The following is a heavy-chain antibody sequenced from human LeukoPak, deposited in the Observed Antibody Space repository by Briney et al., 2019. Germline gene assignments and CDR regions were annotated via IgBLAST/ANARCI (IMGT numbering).Heavy chain of an antibody. Sequence: GASVKVSCKASGYTFTSYGISWVRQAPGQGLEWMGWISAYNGNTNYAQKLQGRVTMTTDTSTSTAYMELSSLRSEDTAVYYCAREGSGYSYGFLDYWGQGTLVTVSS. V-gene: IGHV1-18*04. CDR2: ISAYNGNT. CDR3: AREGSGYSYGFLDY. CDR1: GYTFTSYG. D-gene: IGHD5-18*01. J-gene: IGHJ4*02.